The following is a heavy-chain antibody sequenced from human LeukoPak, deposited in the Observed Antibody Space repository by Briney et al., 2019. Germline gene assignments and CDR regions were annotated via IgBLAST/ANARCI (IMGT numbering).Heavy chain of an antibody. D-gene: IGHD2-21*01. V-gene: IGHV1-69*04. Sequence: EASVKVSCKASGGTFSSYAISWVRQAPGQGLEWMGRIIPILGIANYAQKFQGRVTITADKSASTAYMELSSLRSEDTAVYYCARAPNVDDAFDIWGQGTMVTVSS. J-gene: IGHJ3*02. CDR2: IIPILGIA. CDR1: GGTFSSYA. CDR3: ARAPNVDDAFDI.